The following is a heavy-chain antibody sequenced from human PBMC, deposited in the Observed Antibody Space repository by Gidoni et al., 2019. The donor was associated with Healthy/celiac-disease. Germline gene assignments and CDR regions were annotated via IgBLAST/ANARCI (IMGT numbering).Heavy chain of an antibody. CDR3: TSPASDYYDSSGYYT. CDR2: IRSKANSYAT. V-gene: IGHV3-73*02. Sequence: EVQLVESGGGLVQPGGSLKLSCAAYGFTFSGSAMHWVRQASGKGLGWVGRIRSKANSYATAYAASVKGRFTISRDDSKNTAYLQMNSLKTEDTAVYYCTSPASDYYDSSGYYTWGQGTLVTVSS. CDR1: GFTFSGSA. D-gene: IGHD3-22*01. J-gene: IGHJ5*02.